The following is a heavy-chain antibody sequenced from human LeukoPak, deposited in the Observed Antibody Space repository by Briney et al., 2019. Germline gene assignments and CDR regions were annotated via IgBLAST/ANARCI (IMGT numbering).Heavy chain of an antibody. D-gene: IGHD2-15*01. J-gene: IGHJ5*02. CDR1: GGSVSSGSYY. Sequence: PSETLSLTCTVSGGSVSSGSYYWSWIRQPPGKGLEWIGYIYYSGSTNYNPSLKSRVTISVDTSKNQFSLKLGSVTAADTAVYYCARGVVVVVAATLRAYNWFDPWGQGTLVTVSS. CDR3: ARGVVVVVAATLRAYNWFDP. CDR2: IYYSGST. V-gene: IGHV4-61*01.